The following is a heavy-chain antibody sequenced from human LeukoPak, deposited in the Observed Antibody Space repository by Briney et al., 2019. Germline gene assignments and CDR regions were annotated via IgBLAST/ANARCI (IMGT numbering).Heavy chain of an antibody. J-gene: IGHJ4*02. V-gene: IGHV6-1*01. Sequence: KHSQTLSLTCAISGDSVSSNTVAWNWIRQSPSRGLEWLGWTYYRSKWYNDYAVSVKSRITINSDTSKNEFSLLLNSVTAADTAVYYCARDCTVGGDCYSTLDYWGQGTLVTVSS. D-gene: IGHD2-21*02. CDR1: GDSVSSNTVA. CDR3: ARDCTVGGDCYSTLDY. CDR2: TYYRSKWYN.